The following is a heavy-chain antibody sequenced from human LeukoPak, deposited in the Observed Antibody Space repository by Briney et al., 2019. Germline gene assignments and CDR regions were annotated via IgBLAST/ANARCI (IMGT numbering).Heavy chain of an antibody. D-gene: IGHD3-9*01. V-gene: IGHV4-59*08. Sequence: SETLSLTCTVSGDSISSLHWSWIRQPPGKGLEWIGYIYYSGSTNYNPSLKSRVTISVDTSKNQFSLKLSSVTAADTAVYYCASQEDWYPDYWGQGTLVTVSS. CDR1: GDSISSLH. J-gene: IGHJ4*02. CDR3: ASQEDWYPDY. CDR2: IYYSGST.